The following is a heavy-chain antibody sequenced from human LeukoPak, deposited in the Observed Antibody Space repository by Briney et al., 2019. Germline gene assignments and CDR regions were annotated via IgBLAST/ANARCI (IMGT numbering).Heavy chain of an antibody. CDR3: ARGANTVTTPLDY. V-gene: IGHV3-64*01. D-gene: IGHD4-17*01. J-gene: IGHJ4*02. CDR1: GFTVSSNY. Sequence: GGSLRLSCAASGFTVSSNYMSWVRQAPGKGPEYVSGISNNGGSTYYANSVKGRFTISRDNSKNTLNLQMGSLRADDMAVYYCARGANTVTTPLDYWGQGTLVTVSS. CDR2: ISNNGGST.